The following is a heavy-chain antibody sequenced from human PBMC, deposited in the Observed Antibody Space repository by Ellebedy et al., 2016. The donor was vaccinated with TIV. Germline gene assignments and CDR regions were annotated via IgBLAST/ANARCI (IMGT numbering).Heavy chain of an antibody. CDR3: ARAGVEVAATFDY. J-gene: IGHJ4*02. CDR2: IYYSGST. D-gene: IGHD2-15*01. CDR1: GGSISSGDYY. V-gene: IGHV4-30-4*01. Sequence: SETLSLXXTVSGGSISSGDYYWSWIRQPPGKGLEWIGYIYYSGSTYYNPSLKSRVTISVDTSKNQFSLKLSSVTAADTAVYYCARAGVEVAATFDYWGQGTLVTVSS.